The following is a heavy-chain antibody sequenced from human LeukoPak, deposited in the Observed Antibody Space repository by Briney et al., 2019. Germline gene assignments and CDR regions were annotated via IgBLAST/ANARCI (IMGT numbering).Heavy chain of an antibody. CDR2: IHFSGST. V-gene: IGHV4-59*01. J-gene: IGHJ4*02. D-gene: IGHD1-26*01. CDR1: DASISGYY. Sequence: PSETLSLTCTVSDASISGYYWSWIRQPPGKGLEWIGSIHFSGSTNYNPSLRSRVTISVDTSKNQLSLTLSSVTAADTAVYYCARDLGGIYFGYWGQGTLVTVSS. CDR3: ARDLGGIYFGY.